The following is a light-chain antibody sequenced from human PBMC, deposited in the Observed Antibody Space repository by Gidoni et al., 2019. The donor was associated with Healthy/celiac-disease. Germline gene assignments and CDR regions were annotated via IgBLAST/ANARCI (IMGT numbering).Light chain of an antibody. CDR2: GAS. J-gene: IGKJ1*01. Sequence: ESVLAQSPGTLSLSPGERATLSCRASQSVSSSYLAWYQQKPGQAPRLLIYGASSRATGIPDRFSGSGSGTDFTLTISRLEPEDFAVYYCQQYGSSWWTFXQXTKVEIK. CDR3: QQYGSSWWT. CDR1: QSVSSSY. V-gene: IGKV3-20*01.